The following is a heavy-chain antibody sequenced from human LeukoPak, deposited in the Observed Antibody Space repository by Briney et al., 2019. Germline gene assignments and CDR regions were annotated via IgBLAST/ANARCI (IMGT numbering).Heavy chain of an antibody. D-gene: IGHD4-17*01. J-gene: IGHJ5*02. CDR1: GYSFTSYW. V-gene: IGHV5-51*01. Sequence: GESLNISCKGSGYSFTSYWIGWARQMPGKGLEWMGLIYPGDSETSTSPSFQGQVPLSADKSLSTAYLQESSLKASDTAMYYCARHQRDYGDYTNWLDPWGQGTLVTVSS. CDR2: IYPGDSET. CDR3: ARHQRDYGDYTNWLDP.